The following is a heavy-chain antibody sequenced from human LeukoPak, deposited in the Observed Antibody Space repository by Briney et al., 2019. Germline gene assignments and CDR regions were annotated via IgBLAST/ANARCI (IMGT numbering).Heavy chain of an antibody. D-gene: IGHD5-18*01. CDR2: INPNSGGT. Sequence: GASVKVSCKASGYTFTAYYMHWVRQAPGQGLEWMGWINPNSGGTNYAQKFQGRVTMTRDTSISTAYMELSRLRSDDTAVYYCARVYEDTAMVSHYFDYWGQGTLVTVSS. CDR1: GYTFTAYY. V-gene: IGHV1-2*02. J-gene: IGHJ4*02. CDR3: ARVYEDTAMVSHYFDY.